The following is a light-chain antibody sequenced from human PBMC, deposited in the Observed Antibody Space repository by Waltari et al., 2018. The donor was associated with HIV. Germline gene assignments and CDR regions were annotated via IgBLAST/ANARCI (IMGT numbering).Light chain of an antibody. CDR3: LLYYKNFRV. CDR1: TGAVTCGYY. V-gene: IGLV7-43*01. CDR2: NTN. J-gene: IGLJ3*02. Sequence: QTVVTQEPSLTVSPGGTLTVTCSSNTGAVTCGYYPNWFQQKPGQAPRPLIYNTNNRHSWTPARFSGALLGGKAVLTLSGVQPEDEADYYCLLYYKNFRVFGGGTKLTVL.